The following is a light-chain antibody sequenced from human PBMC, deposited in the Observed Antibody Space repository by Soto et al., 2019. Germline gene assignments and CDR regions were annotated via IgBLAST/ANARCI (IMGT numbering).Light chain of an antibody. CDR3: QQYNNWPWT. Sequence: EIVMTQSPATLSVSPGERVTLSCWASQSISDTLAWYQQKPGQAPRLLIYGASTRAPGFPARFSGSGSGTDFTLTISSLQSEDFAVYYCQQYNNWPWTFGQGTKVEIK. J-gene: IGKJ1*01. CDR1: QSISDT. V-gene: IGKV3-15*01. CDR2: GAS.